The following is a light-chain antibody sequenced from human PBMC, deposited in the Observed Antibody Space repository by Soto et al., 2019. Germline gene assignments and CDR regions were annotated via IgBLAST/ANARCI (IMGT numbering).Light chain of an antibody. CDR1: QSVSSY. J-gene: IGKJ1*01. CDR2: DAS. Sequence: IVLTQPPATLSLSPGERATLSCRASQSVSSYLAWYQQKPGQAPRLLIYDASTRATGIPARFSGSGSGTDFTLTISRLEPEDFAVYYCQQYNNWPRTFGQGTKVDIK. V-gene: IGKV3-11*01. CDR3: QQYNNWPRT.